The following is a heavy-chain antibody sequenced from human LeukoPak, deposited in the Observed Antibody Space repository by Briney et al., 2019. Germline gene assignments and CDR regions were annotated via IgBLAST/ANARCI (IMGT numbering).Heavy chain of an antibody. V-gene: IGHV4-59*01. D-gene: IGHD6-13*01. CDR3: AREDIAAAGTINWFDP. Sequence: PSETLSLTCTVSGGSISSYYWSWIRQPPGKGLEWIGYIYYSGSINYNPSLKSRVTISVDTSKNQFSLKLSSVTAADTAVYYCAREDIAAAGTINWFDPWGQGTLVTVSS. CDR2: IYYSGSI. J-gene: IGHJ5*02. CDR1: GGSISSYY.